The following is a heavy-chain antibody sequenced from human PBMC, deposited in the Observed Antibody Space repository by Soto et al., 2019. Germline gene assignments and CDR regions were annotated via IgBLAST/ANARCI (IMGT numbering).Heavy chain of an antibody. Sequence: PGGFLRLSCVVSGFTVTTNYMSWVRQAPGKGLEWVSVIYSAGGTYYADSVKGRFTISRDNSKNTLYLQMESLRDEDTAVYYCARSRDGYNFLRFDYWGQGTPVTVSS. V-gene: IGHV3-53*01. CDR1: GFTVTTNY. CDR2: IYSAGGT. CDR3: ARSRDGYNFLRFDY. D-gene: IGHD5-12*01. J-gene: IGHJ4*02.